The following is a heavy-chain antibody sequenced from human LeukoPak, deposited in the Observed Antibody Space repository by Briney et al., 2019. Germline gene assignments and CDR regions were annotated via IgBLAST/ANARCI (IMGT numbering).Heavy chain of an antibody. CDR3: ASSGGYYGSGSYYKRPSYYCGMDV. Sequence: PSETLSLTCAVYGGSFSGYYWSWIRQPPGKGLEWIGEINHSGSTNYNPSLKSRVTISVDTSKNQFSLKLSSVTAADTAVYYCASSGGYYGSGSYYKRPSYYCGMDVWGQGTTVTVSS. J-gene: IGHJ6*02. D-gene: IGHD3-10*01. CDR1: GGSFSGYY. CDR2: INHSGST. V-gene: IGHV4-34*01.